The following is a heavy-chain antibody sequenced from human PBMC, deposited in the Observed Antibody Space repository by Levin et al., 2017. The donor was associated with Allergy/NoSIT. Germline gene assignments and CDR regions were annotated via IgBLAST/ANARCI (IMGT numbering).Heavy chain of an antibody. V-gene: IGHV3-21*01. J-gene: IGHJ5*02. Sequence: GGSLRLSCAASGFTFSSYSMNWVRQAPGKGLEWVSSISSSSSYIYYADSVKGRFTISRDNAKNSLYLQMNSLRAEDTAVYYCTRAKAAYCSGGSCYGLSDWFDPWGQGTLVTVSS. D-gene: IGHD2-15*01. CDR2: ISSSSSYI. CDR3: TRAKAAYCSGGSCYGLSDWFDP. CDR1: GFTFSSYS.